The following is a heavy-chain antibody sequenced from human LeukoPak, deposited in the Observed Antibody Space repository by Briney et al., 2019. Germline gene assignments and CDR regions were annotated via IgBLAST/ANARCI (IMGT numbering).Heavy chain of an antibody. CDR3: AKAGEYSRAWYYYYMDV. J-gene: IGHJ6*03. D-gene: IGHD6-6*01. CDR2: ISGIGGST. V-gene: IGHV3-23*01. Sequence: PGRSLRPSCAASGFTFSSSGTSWVRQPPGKGLGWVSAISGIGGSTYYADSVKGRFTISRDSSKNTLYLQMNSLRAEDTAVYYCAKAGEYSRAWYYYYMDVWGKGTTVTVSS. CDR1: GFTFSSSG.